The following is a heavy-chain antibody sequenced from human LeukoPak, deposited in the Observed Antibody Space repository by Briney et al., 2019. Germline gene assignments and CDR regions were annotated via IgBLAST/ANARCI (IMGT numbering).Heavy chain of an antibody. CDR1: GFTFSIYA. J-gene: IGHJ4*02. D-gene: IGHD3-22*01. V-gene: IGHV3-23*01. Sequence: GGSLRLSCAASGFTFSIYAMSWVRQAPGKGLEWVSAISGSGGSTYYADSVKGRFTISRDNSKNTLYLQMNSLRAEDTAVYYCAKDRYYYDSSGYLDYWGQGTLVTVSS. CDR3: AKDRYYYDSSGYLDY. CDR2: ISGSGGST.